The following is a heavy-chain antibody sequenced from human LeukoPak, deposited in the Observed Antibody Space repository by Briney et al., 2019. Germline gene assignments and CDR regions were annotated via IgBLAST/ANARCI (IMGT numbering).Heavy chain of an antibody. D-gene: IGHD2/OR15-2a*01. Sequence: ASVKVSCKTSGYPFTNRGVRWVRQAPGQGLEWMRWINANSGDTNYAQRFQGRLTMTTDTSTTTDYMELRSLSSDDTAVYYCARDWPIVIADYWGQGTLVTVSS. CDR3: ARDWPIVIADY. CDR2: INANSGDT. CDR1: GYPFTNRG. J-gene: IGHJ4*02. V-gene: IGHV1-18*01.